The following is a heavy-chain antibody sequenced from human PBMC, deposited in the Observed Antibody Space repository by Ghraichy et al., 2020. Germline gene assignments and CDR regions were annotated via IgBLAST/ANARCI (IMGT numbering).Heavy chain of an antibody. D-gene: IGHD6-19*01. V-gene: IGHV3-23*01. Sequence: LSLTCAASGFTFSSYAMSWVRQTPGKGLEWVSVISGRDGSTYYADSVKGRFTISRDNSQNTLYLQMNSLRAEDTAVYYCAKARLSSGWYSCDYWGQGTLVTVSS. J-gene: IGHJ4*02. CDR1: GFTFSSYA. CDR2: ISGRDGST. CDR3: AKARLSSGWYSCDY.